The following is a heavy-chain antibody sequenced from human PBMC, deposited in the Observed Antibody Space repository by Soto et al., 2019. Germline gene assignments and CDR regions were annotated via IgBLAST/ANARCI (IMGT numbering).Heavy chain of an antibody. CDR3: AREAAGILNWFDP. CDR2: IYYSGST. Sequence: QVQLQESGPGLVKPSQTLSLTCTVSGGSISSGGYYWSWIRQHPGKGLEWIGYIYYSGSTYYNPSLKSRVTISVDTSKNQFSLKLSSVTASDTAVYYCAREAAGILNWFDPWGQGTLVTVSS. CDR1: GGSISSGGYY. J-gene: IGHJ5*02. V-gene: IGHV4-31*03. D-gene: IGHD6-25*01.